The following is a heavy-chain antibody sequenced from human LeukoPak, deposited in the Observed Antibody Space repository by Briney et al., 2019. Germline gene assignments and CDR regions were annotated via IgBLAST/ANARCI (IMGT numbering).Heavy chain of an antibody. J-gene: IGHJ4*02. V-gene: IGHV3-30*03. CDR1: GFTFSSFA. CDR2: ISYDGSNK. D-gene: IGHD1-1*01. CDR3: ARDRTKEHWNPPSD. Sequence: PGGSLRLSCAASGFTFSSFAMHWVRQAPGKGLEWVAFISYDGSNKYYADSVKGQFTISRDNSMNSLYLQMNSLRAEDTAVYYRARDRTKEHWNPPSDWGQGTLVTVSS.